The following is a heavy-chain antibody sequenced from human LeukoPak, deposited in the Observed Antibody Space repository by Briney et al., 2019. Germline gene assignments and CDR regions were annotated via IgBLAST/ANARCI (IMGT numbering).Heavy chain of an antibody. Sequence: GRSLRLSCAASGFTFDDYAMHWVRQAPGKGLEWVSGISWNSGSIGYADSVEGRFTISRDNAKNSLYLQMNSLRAEDTALYYCAKGKGATSYYYYGMDVWGQGTTVTVSS. V-gene: IGHV3-9*01. CDR1: GFTFDDYA. CDR2: ISWNSGSI. J-gene: IGHJ6*02. D-gene: IGHD1-26*01. CDR3: AKGKGATSYYYYGMDV.